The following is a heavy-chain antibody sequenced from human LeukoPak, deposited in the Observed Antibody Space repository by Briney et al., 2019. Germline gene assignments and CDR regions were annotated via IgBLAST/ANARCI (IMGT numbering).Heavy chain of an antibody. D-gene: IGHD4-23*01. J-gene: IGHJ4*02. V-gene: IGHV3-43D*03. CDR2: ITWDGDST. Sequence: PGGSLRLSCAASGFTFDDYAMHWVRQAPGKGLEWVSLITWDGDSTYYADSVKGRFTISRDNSKNYLYLQMNSLRADDTALYYCAKDPVGYGGNYFEYWGQGTLVTVSS. CDR3: AKDPVGYGGNYFEY. CDR1: GFTFDDYA.